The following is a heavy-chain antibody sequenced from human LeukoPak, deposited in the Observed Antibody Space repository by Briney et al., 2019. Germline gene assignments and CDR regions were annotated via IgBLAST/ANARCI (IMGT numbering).Heavy chain of an antibody. Sequence: PSETLSLTCGASDFSISSAYYWGWIRQPPGKGLEWIGSFYHGGDTHYNPSLKSRVTISVDTPKNQFSLKLRSVTAADTAVYYCAGGIVGVHAYWGQGILVTVSS. J-gene: IGHJ4*02. CDR2: FYHGGDT. V-gene: IGHV4-38-2*01. CDR1: DFSISSAYY. CDR3: AGGIVGVHAY. D-gene: IGHD1-26*01.